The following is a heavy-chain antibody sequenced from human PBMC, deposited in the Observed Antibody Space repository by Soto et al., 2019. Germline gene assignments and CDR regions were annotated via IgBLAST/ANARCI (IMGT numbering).Heavy chain of an antibody. D-gene: IGHD6-13*01. CDR1: GGSISSYY. CDR3: ARRRAAAVTRYYYYYMDV. Sequence: SETLSLTCTVSGGSISSYYWSWIRQPPGKGLEWIGYIYYSGSTNYNPSLKSRVTISVDTSKNHFSLKLSSVTAADTAVYYCARRRAAAVTRYYYYYMDVWGKGTTVTVSS. V-gene: IGHV4-59*08. CDR2: IYYSGST. J-gene: IGHJ6*03.